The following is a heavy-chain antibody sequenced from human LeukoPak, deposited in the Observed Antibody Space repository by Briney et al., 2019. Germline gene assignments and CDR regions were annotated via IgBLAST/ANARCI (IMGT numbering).Heavy chain of an antibody. CDR1: GGSFSGYY. Sequence: PSETLSLTCAVYGGSFSGYYWSWIRQPPGKGLEWIGEINHSGSTNYNPSLKSRVTISIDTSDNRFSLRLNSVTAADTAVYYCARSCDSSGYYLFDLWGRGTLVTVSS. V-gene: IGHV4-34*01. CDR2: INHSGST. D-gene: IGHD3-22*01. CDR3: ARSCDSSGYYLFDL. J-gene: IGHJ2*01.